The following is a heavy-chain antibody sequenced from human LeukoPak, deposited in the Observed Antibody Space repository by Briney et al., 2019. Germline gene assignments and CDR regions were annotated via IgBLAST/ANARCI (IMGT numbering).Heavy chain of an antibody. Sequence: PGGSLRLSCAPSGFFFRNVWMTWVRPAPARGREWVGRIKSKTDGGTTDFAAPVKGRFSISRDDSKNTVYLQMNSLKSEDTGVYYCTTVTYYGDRSIDSWGQGTLVTVSS. J-gene: IGHJ4*02. CDR2: IKSKTDGGTT. D-gene: IGHD4-17*01. CDR1: GFFFRNVW. V-gene: IGHV3-15*01. CDR3: TTVTYYGDRSIDS.